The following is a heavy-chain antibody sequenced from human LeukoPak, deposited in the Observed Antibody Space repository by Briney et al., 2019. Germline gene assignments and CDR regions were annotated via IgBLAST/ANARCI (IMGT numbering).Heavy chain of an antibody. CDR3: ARGGGSSWTTGNFYY. V-gene: IGHV4-61*01. Sequence: SETLSLTCTVSGGSVGSGTFYWSWIRQPPGKGLEWIGDIYYSGSTNYNPSLKSRVTMSVDTSKNQFSLKLNSVTAADTAVYYCARGGGSSWTTGNFYYWGQGTLVTVSS. CDR1: GGSVGSGTFY. J-gene: IGHJ4*02. CDR2: IYYSGST. D-gene: IGHD6-13*01.